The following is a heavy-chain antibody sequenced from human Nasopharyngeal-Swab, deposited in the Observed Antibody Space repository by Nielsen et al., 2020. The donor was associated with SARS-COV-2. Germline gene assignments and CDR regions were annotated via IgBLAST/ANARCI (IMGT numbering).Heavy chain of an antibody. D-gene: IGHD1-26*01. CDR2: FDPEDGET. J-gene: IGHJ4*02. CDR3: TTVAGSYGRFDY. V-gene: IGHV1-24*01. CDR1: GYTLTELS. Sequence: ASVKVSCKASGYTLTELSMHWVRQAPGKGLEWVGGFDPEDGETIYAQKFQGIVTMTEDTSTDTAYMELSSLTSEDTAVYYCTTVAGSYGRFDYWGQGTLVTVSS.